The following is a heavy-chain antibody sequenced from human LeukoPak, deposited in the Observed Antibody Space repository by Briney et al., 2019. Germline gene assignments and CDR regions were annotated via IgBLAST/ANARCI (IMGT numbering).Heavy chain of an antibody. J-gene: IGHJ1*01. CDR1: GFTFSSYA. CDR3: AKSEVPYGGKFGYFQH. V-gene: IGHV3-23*01. Sequence: GGSLRLSCAASGFTFSSYAMSWVRQAPGKGLEWVSAISGSGGSTYYADSVKGRFTISRDNSKNTLYLQTNSLRAEDTAVYYCAKSEVPYGGKFGYFQHWGQGTLVTVSS. CDR2: ISGSGGST. D-gene: IGHD4-23*01.